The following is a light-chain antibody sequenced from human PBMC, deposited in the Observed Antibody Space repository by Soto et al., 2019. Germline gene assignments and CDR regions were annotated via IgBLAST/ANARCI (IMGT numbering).Light chain of an antibody. CDR3: QQRGT. CDR2: GVS. Sequence: EIVLTQSPVALSLSPGERATLSCRASQSVSSTLLTWYQQKPGQAPRLLIYGVSSRATGIPDRFSGSGSGTDFTLTISSLEPEDFAVYYCQQRGTFGGGTKVDIK. V-gene: IGKV3D-20*02. CDR1: QSVSSTL. J-gene: IGKJ4*01.